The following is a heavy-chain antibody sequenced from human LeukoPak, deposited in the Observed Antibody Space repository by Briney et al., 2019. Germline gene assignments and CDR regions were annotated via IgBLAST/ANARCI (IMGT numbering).Heavy chain of an antibody. Sequence: PGGSLRLSCAASGFTFSSYEMNWVRQAPGKGLEWVSYISSSGSTIYYADSVKGRFTVSRDNAKNSLYLQMDSLRAEDTAVYYCAELGITMIGGVWGKGTTVTISS. V-gene: IGHV3-48*03. CDR1: GFTFSSYE. CDR2: ISSSGSTI. CDR3: AELGITMIGGV. D-gene: IGHD3-10*02. J-gene: IGHJ6*04.